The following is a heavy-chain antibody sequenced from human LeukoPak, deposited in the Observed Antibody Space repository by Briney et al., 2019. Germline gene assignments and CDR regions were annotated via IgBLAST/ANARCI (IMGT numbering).Heavy chain of an antibody. CDR3: ARDPLYGSGSYFFDF. V-gene: IGHV1-2*02. CDR1: GYTFTGYY. CDR2: INPNSGGA. Sequence: ASVKVSCKASGYTFTGYYIHWVRQAPGQGREWMGWINPNSGGANYVQKFQGRVTMTRDTSISTAYMELSRLRSDDTAVYYCARDPLYGSGSYFFDFWGQGTLVTVSS. J-gene: IGHJ4*02. D-gene: IGHD3-10*01.